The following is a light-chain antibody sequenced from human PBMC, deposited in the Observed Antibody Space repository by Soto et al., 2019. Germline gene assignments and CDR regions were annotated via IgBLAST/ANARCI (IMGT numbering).Light chain of an antibody. V-gene: IGLV2-11*01. Sequence: QSALTQPRSVSGSPGQSVTISCTGTSSDVGGYDYVSWCQQHPGKAPKLLIYDVTRRPSGVPDLFSGSKSGNTASLTISGLQAEDEADYYCCSYAGAYTWMFGGGTKLTVL. CDR2: DVT. J-gene: IGLJ3*02. CDR3: CSYAGAYTWM. CDR1: SSDVGGYDY.